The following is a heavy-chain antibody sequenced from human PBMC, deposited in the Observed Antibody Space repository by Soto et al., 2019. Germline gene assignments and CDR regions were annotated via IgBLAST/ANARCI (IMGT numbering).Heavy chain of an antibody. Sequence: EVQLVESGGGLVQPGGSLKLSCAASGVTFSGSAMHWVRQASGKGLEWVGRIRSKANSYATAYAASVKGRFTISRDDSKNTAYLQMNSLNTEDTAVYYCTRQGYDILTDPPGWFGPWGQGTLVTVSS. V-gene: IGHV3-73*01. CDR3: TRQGYDILTDPPGWFGP. J-gene: IGHJ5*02. D-gene: IGHD3-9*01. CDR1: GVTFSGSA. CDR2: IRSKANSYAT.